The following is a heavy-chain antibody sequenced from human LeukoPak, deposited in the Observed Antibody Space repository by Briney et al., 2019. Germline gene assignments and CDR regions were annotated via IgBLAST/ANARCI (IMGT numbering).Heavy chain of an antibody. CDR3: ASRVSRQQLALRAFDI. D-gene: IGHD6-13*01. Sequence: PSETLSLACAVYGGSFSGYYWSWIRQPPGKGLEWIGEINHSGSTNYNPSLKSRVTISVDTSKNQFSLKLSSVTAADTAVYYCASRVSRQQLALRAFDIWGQGTMVTVSS. CDR2: INHSGST. V-gene: IGHV4-34*01. J-gene: IGHJ3*02. CDR1: GGSFSGYY.